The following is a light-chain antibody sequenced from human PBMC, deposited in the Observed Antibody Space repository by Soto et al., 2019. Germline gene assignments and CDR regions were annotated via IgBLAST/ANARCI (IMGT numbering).Light chain of an antibody. Sequence: DIQMTQSPSSLSASVGDRVTTTSQASQDISTHLTWFQQKPGKAPKLLIYDVSTLETGVPSRFSGSGSGTDFTLSISSLQPEDIATYYCQQFDSLPLTFGGGTKVDIK. CDR2: DVS. CDR1: QDISTH. J-gene: IGKJ4*01. V-gene: IGKV1-33*01. CDR3: QQFDSLPLT.